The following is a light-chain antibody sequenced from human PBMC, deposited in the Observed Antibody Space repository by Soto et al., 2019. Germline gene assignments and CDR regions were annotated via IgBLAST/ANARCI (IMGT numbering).Light chain of an antibody. V-gene: IGKV3-20*01. CDR3: QQYGSSPET. Sequence: EIVLTQSPGTLSLSPGERATLSCRASQSVSSAYLAWYQQKPGQAPRLLIYDVSSGATGIPDRFSGGGSGTDFTLTVSRLEPEDFAVYSCQQYGSSPETFGQGTKVEIK. CDR1: QSVSSAY. J-gene: IGKJ1*01. CDR2: DVS.